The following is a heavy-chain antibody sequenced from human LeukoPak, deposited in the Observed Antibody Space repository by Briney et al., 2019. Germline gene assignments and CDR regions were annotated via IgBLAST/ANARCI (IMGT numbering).Heavy chain of an antibody. CDR2: INPSGGST. Sequence: ASVKVSCKASGGTFSSYAISWVRQAPGQGLEWMGIINPSGGSTSYAQKFQGRVTMTRDTSTSTVYMELSSLRSEDTAVYYCARAHTVTAAGVDYWGQGTLVTVSS. V-gene: IGHV1-46*01. CDR1: GGTFSSYA. J-gene: IGHJ4*02. D-gene: IGHD6-25*01. CDR3: ARAHTVTAAGVDY.